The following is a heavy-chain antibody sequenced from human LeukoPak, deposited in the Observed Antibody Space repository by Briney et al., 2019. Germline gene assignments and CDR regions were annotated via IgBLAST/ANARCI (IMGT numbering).Heavy chain of an antibody. CDR1: GGSRSSCY. D-gene: IGHD6-19*01. Sequence: SETLSLRCSGSGGSRSSCYWSWIPRPPRKGRGRIGYIYSSEKTKYNSSLESRVAMSVDTSKNQFFLKLSSVTAADTAVYYCARFHSGPSGWYVLWYFDLWGRGTLVTVSS. J-gene: IGHJ2*01. CDR2: IYSSEKT. V-gene: IGHV4-4*09. CDR3: ARFHSGPSGWYVLWYFDL.